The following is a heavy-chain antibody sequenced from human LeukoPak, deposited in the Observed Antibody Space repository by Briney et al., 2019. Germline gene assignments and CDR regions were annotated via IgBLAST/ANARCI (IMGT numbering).Heavy chain of an antibody. J-gene: IGHJ4*02. D-gene: IGHD6-19*01. V-gene: IGHV3-7*01. CDR3: ARDVWTGVAVSDY. CDR1: GFTFSSYW. CDR2: IKEDGSIQ. Sequence: GGSLRLSCVVSGFTFSSYWMTWVRQAPGKGLEWLANIKEDGSIQYYQDSVRGRFTISRDNAKTSVYLQLNSARADDTAVYYCARDVWTGVAVSDYWRQRTLVTVSS.